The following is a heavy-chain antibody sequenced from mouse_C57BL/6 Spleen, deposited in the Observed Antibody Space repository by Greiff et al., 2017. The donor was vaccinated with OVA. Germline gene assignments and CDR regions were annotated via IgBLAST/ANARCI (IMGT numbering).Heavy chain of an antibody. CDR1: GFTFSDYG. CDR3: ARGERGAWFAY. J-gene: IGHJ3*01. V-gene: IGHV5-17*01. CDR2: ISSGSSTI. Sequence: EVKLVESGGGLVKPGGSLKLSCAASGFTFSDYGLHWVRQAPEKGLAWVAYISSGSSTIYYADTVKGRFTISRDNAKNTLFLQMTSLRSEDTAMYYCARGERGAWFAYWGQGTLVTVSA.